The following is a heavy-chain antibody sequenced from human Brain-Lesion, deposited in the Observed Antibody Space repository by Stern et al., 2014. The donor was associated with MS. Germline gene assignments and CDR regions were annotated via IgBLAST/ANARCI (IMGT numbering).Heavy chain of an antibody. CDR2: ISYDGNRN. D-gene: IGHD3-22*01. V-gene: IGHV3-30*18. CDR3: AKGGDYYDSSAYYYEGNYYQYGLDV. CDR1: GFTFSSHG. Sequence: QVQLVESGGGVVQPGRSLRLSCAASGFTFSSHGMHWVRQAPGKGLEWVALISYDGNRNYYGDSVKGRFTISRDNSQKMLYLQMNSLRAEDTAVYYCAKGGDYYDSSAYYYEGNYYQYGLDVWGQGTAVTVSS. J-gene: IGHJ6*02.